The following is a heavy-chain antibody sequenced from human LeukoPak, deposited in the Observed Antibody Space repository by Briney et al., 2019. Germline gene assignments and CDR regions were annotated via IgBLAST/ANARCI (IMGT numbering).Heavy chain of an antibody. V-gene: IGHV3-7*03. Sequence: PGGSLRLSCAASGFTFSSYWMSWVRQAPGKGLEWVANIKQDGSEKYYVDSVKGRFTISRDNSKNTLYLQMNSLRAEDTAVYYCAKGPYYDYVWGNYRWAYFDFWGQGTLVTVSS. CDR1: GFTFSSYW. J-gene: IGHJ4*02. CDR3: AKGPYYDYVWGNYRWAYFDF. D-gene: IGHD3-16*02. CDR2: IKQDGSEK.